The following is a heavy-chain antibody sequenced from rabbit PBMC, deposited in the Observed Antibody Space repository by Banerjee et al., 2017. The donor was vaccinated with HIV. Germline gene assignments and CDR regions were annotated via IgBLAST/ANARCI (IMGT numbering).Heavy chain of an antibody. CDR3: VRAGVYAGSSFYILGYYWNL. V-gene: IGHV1S43*01. J-gene: IGHJ4*01. Sequence: QQQLEESGGGLVKPGGTLTLTCKASGIDFSSYYRMCWVRQAPGRGLELIACIYTTSGSTWYASWVNGRFTISRSTSLNTVDLQMTSLTAADTATYFCVRAGVYAGSSFYILGYYWNLWGPGTLVTVS. CDR2: IYTTSGST. D-gene: IGHD8-1*01. CDR1: GIDFSSYYR.